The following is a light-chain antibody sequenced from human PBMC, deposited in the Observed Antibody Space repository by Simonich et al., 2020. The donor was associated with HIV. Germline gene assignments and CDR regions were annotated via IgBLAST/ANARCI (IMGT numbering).Light chain of an antibody. CDR1: QSVSSN. CDR3: QQYGSSPYT. V-gene: IGKV3-15*01. CDR2: GAS. J-gene: IGKJ2*01. Sequence: MTQSPATLSVSPGERATLSCRASQSVSSNLAWYQQKPGQAPRLLIYGASTRATGIPARFSGSGSGTEFTLTISSMQSEDFATYYCQQYGSSPYTFGQGTKLEIK.